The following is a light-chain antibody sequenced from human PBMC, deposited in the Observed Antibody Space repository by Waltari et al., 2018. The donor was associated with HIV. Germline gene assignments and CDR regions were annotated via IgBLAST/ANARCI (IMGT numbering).Light chain of an antibody. Sequence: DIQMTQSPSSLSASVGDRVTITCQASQDISNYLNWYQQKPGKAPQVLIYDASTLETGVPSRFGGSGSGTDFTLTISSLQPEDIATYYCQQYDNLPPYTVGQGTKLEIK. CDR2: DAS. CDR3: QQYDNLPPYT. J-gene: IGKJ2*01. CDR1: QDISNY. V-gene: IGKV1-33*01.